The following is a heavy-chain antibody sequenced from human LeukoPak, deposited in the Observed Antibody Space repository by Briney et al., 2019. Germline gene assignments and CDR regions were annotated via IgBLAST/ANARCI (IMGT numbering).Heavy chain of an antibody. CDR2: IYYSGST. CDR3: ARNIAGYPWMDV. V-gene: IGHV4-59*01. J-gene: IGHJ6*02. Sequence: SETLSLTCTVSGGSISSYYWSWIRQPPGKGLEWIGYIYYSGSTNYNPSLKSRVTISVDTSKNRFSLKLSSVTAADTAVYYCARNIAGYPWMDVWGQGTTVTVSS. CDR1: GGSISSYY. D-gene: IGHD6-13*01.